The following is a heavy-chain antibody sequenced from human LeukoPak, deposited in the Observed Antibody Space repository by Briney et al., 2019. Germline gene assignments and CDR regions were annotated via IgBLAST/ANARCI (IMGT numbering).Heavy chain of an antibody. CDR3: ATGAGRYYFDY. D-gene: IGHD6-19*01. CDR2: FDPEDGET. CDR1: GYTLTELS. Sequence: GASGKVSCKVSGYTLTELSMHWVRQAPGKGLEWMGGFDPEDGETIYAQKFQGRVTTTEHTSTDTAYMELSSLRSEDTAVYYCATGAGRYYFDYWGQGTLVTVSS. J-gene: IGHJ4*02. V-gene: IGHV1-24*01.